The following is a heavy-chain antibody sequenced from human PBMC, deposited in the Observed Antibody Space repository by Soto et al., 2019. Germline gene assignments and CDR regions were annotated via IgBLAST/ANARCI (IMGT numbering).Heavy chain of an antibody. J-gene: IGHJ4*02. V-gene: IGHV5-51*01. CDR1: GYTFTNYW. Sequence: GESLKISCTGSGYTFTNYWIGWVRQMPGKGLEWMGIIFPVDSRVTYSPAFEGQVTISADKSISTAYLQWSSLRVSDTAIYYCARQHASGWPGFWGQGTLVTVSS. CDR3: ARQHASGWPGF. D-gene: IGHD6-19*01. CDR2: IFPVDSRV.